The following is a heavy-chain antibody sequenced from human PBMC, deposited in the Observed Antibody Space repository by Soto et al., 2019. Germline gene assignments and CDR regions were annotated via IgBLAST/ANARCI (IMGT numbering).Heavy chain of an antibody. V-gene: IGHV3-23*01. CDR1: GFTFSSYA. Sequence: GSLRLSCAASGFTFSSYAMSWVRQAPGKGLEWVSAISGSGGSTYYADSVKGRFTISRDTSKNTLYLQMSSLRGEDTAVYYCAKTRGLLTTPWHIVDWGQGPLVTV. CDR2: ISGSGGST. D-gene: IGHD4-17*01. CDR3: AKTRGLLTTPWHIVD. J-gene: IGHJ4*02.